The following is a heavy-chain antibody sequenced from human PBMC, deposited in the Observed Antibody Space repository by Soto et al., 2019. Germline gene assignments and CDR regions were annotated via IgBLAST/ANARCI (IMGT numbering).Heavy chain of an antibody. V-gene: IGHV1-69*01. CDR3: ARGDAVLRYFGWFNPPDY. D-gene: IGHD3-9*01. J-gene: IGHJ4*02. CDR2: IIPIFGTA. Sequence: QVQLVQSGAEVKKPGSSVKVSCKASGGTFSSYAISWVRQAPGQGLEWMGGIIPIFGTANYAQKFQGRVTITADESTSRAYMELSSLRSEDTAVYYCARGDAVLRYFGWFNPPDYWGQGTLVTVSS. CDR1: GGTFSSYA.